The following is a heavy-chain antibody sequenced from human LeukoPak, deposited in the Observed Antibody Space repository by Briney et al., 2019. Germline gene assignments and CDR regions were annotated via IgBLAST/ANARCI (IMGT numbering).Heavy chain of an antibody. Sequence: PGGSLRLSCAASGFTFSSYSMNWVRQAPGKGLEWVAFIRYDGSNKYYADSVKGRFTISRDNSKNTLYLQMNSLRAEDTAVYYCAKDTETYYYDSSGYYIWGQGTLVTVSS. CDR2: IRYDGSNK. CDR1: GFTFSSYS. J-gene: IGHJ4*02. V-gene: IGHV3-30*02. D-gene: IGHD3-22*01. CDR3: AKDTETYYYDSSGYYI.